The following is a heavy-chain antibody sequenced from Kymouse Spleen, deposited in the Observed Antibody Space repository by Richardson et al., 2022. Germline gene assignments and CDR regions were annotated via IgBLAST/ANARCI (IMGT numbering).Heavy chain of an antibody. Sequence: EVQLVESGGGLVKPGGSLRLSCAASGFTFSNAWMSWVRQAPGKGLEWVGRIKSKTDGGTTDYAAPVKGRFTISRDDSKNTLYLQMNSLKTEDTAVYYCTTDRGGWYRGNYWGQGTLVTVSS. CDR2: IKSKTDGGTT. J-gene: IGHJ4*02. CDR1: GFTFSNAW. CDR3: TTDRGGWYRGNY. D-gene: IGHD6-19*01. V-gene: IGHV3-15*01.